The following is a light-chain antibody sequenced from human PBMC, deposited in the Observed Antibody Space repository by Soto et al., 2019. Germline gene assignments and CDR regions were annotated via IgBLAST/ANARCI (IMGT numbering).Light chain of an antibody. V-gene: IGLV1-44*01. J-gene: IGLJ2*01. CDR3: AACDDSLNGVV. CDR2: SNN. CDR1: SSNIGSNT. Sequence: QSVLTQPPSASGTPGQRVTISCSGSSSNIGSNTVNWYQQLPGTAPKLLIYSNNQRPSGVPDRFSGSKSGTSASLAISGLKSEDEADYYCAACDDSLNGVVFGGGTKVTVL.